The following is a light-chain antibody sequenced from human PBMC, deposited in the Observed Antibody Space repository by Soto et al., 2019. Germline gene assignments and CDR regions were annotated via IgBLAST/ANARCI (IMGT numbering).Light chain of an antibody. CDR3: SSYTSSSTDV. V-gene: IGLV2-14*01. CDR1: SSDVGGYDY. Sequence: SCTGTSSDVGGYDYVSWYQHHPGKAPKLTIYEVSNRPSGVSNRFSGSKSGNTASLTISGLQAEDEAEYYCSSYTSSSTDVFGTGTKVTVL. CDR2: EVS. J-gene: IGLJ1*01.